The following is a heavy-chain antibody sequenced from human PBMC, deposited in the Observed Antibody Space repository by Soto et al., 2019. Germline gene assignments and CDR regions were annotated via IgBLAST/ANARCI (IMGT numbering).Heavy chain of an antibody. CDR3: AKDTRFEAPAPDAFDI. CDR1: GFTFDDYA. CDR2: ISWNSGSI. Sequence: EVQLVESGGGLVQPGRSLRLSCAASGFTFDDYAMHWVRQAPGKGLEWVSGISWNSGSIGYADSVKGRFTISRDNAKNSLYLQMNSLRAEDTALYYCAKDTRFEAPAPDAFDIWGHGTMVTVSS. V-gene: IGHV3-9*01. J-gene: IGHJ3*02. D-gene: IGHD2-15*01.